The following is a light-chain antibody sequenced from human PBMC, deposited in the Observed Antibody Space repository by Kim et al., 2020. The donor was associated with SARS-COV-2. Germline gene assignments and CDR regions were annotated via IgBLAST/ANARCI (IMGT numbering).Light chain of an antibody. V-gene: IGKV1-5*03. CDR1: QRIGTW. CDR2: EAS. J-gene: IGKJ4*01. CDR3: QQYNRSPGLT. Sequence: DIQMTQSPSTLSVSVGDRVTITCLASQRIGTWLAWYQQKPGKAPRLLIYEASNLDSGVPSRFSGSGSGTEFTLTISSLQTDDFATYYCQQYNRSPGLTFGGATKVDIK.